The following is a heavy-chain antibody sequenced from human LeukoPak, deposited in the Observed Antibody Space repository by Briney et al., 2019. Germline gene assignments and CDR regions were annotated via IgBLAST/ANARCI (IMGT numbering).Heavy chain of an antibody. V-gene: IGHV4-34*01. CDR1: GGSFSGYY. J-gene: IGHJ4*02. CDR2: INHSGST. CDR3: AAKTTFSHY. D-gene: IGHD3-16*01. Sequence: PSEALSLTCAVYGGSFSGYYWSWIRQPPRKGREWIGEINHSGSTNYNPSLQSRVTISVDTSKNQSSLKLSSVTAADTAVYYCAAKTTFSHYWGQPTLLTVSS.